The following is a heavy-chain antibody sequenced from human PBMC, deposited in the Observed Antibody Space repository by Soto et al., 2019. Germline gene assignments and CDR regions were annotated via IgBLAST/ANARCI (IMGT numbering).Heavy chain of an antibody. D-gene: IGHD6-13*01. V-gene: IGHV3-30-3*01. CDR3: ARDLGRGHSSWWDYYFAY. CDR2: ISYDGSNK. J-gene: IGHJ4*02. Sequence: QVQLVESGGGVVQPGRSLRLSCAASGFTFSSYAMHWVRQAPGKGLEWVAVISYDGSNKYYADSVKGRFTISRDNSKKTLYLQMNSLRAEDRAVYYCARDLGRGHSSWWDYYFAYWGQGTLVTVSS. CDR1: GFTFSSYA.